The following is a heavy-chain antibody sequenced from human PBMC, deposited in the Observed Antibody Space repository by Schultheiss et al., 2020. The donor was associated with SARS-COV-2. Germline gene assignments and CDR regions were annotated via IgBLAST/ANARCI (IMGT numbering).Heavy chain of an antibody. J-gene: IGHJ4*02. CDR2: ISAYNGNT. CDR1: GGTFSSYT. CDR3: ARALLWFGELLY. Sequence: ASVKVSCKASGGTFSSYTISWVRQAPGQGLEWMGWISAYNGNTNYAQKFQGRVTITRDTSASTAYMELSSLRSEDTAVYYCARALLWFGELLYWGQGTLVTVSS. V-gene: IGHV1-18*01. D-gene: IGHD3-10*01.